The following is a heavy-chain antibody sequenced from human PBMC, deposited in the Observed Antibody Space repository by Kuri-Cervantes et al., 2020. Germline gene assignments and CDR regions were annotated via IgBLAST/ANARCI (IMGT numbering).Heavy chain of an antibody. CDR3: ARGWFGELGGYYFDY. CDR2: IWYDGSNK. J-gene: IGHJ4*02. CDR1: GFTFNNYG. D-gene: IGHD3-10*01. V-gene: IGHV3-30*19. Sequence: GGSLRLSCAASGFTFNNYGIHWVRQTPGKGLEWVAVIWYDGSNKYYADSVKGRFTISRDNSKNTLYLQMNSLRAEDTAVYYCARGWFGELGGYYFDYWGQGTLVTVSS.